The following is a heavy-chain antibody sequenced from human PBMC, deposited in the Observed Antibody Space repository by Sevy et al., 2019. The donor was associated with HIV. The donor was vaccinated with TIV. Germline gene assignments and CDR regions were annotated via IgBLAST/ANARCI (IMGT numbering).Heavy chain of an antibody. J-gene: IGHJ3*02. CDR2: ISGYNGKT. D-gene: IGHD3-22*01. V-gene: IGHV1-18*04. CDR3: ARVDYYDSSGYYGDAFDI. CDR1: GYTFTSYG. Sequence: VSVKVSCKASGYTFTSYGITWVRQAPGQGLEWMGWISGYNGKTNYAQKLQGRVTMTTDTSTSTAYMELRSLRSDDTAVYYCARVDYYDSSGYYGDAFDIWGQGTMVTVSS.